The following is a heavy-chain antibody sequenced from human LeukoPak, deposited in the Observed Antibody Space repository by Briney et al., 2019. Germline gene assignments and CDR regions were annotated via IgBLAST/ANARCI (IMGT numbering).Heavy chain of an antibody. J-gene: IGHJ5*02. CDR3: ARGAWYGIS. CDR2: IKKDGSEK. D-gene: IGHD6-13*01. CDR1: GFTFSDYW. Sequence: GGSLRLSCAASGFTFSDYWMTWVRQAPGKGLERLATIKKDGSEKYYVDSVKGRFTISRDNAKNSLDLQMNSLRAEDAAVYYCARGAWYGISWGQGTLVTVSS. V-gene: IGHV3-7*01.